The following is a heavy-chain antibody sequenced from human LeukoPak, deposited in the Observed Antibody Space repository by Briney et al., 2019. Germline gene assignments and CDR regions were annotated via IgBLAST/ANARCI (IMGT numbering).Heavy chain of an antibody. D-gene: IGHD3-3*01. J-gene: IGHJ6*02. Sequence: PGGSLRLSCAASGFTFSSYAMHWVRQAPGKGLEXXXVISYDGSNNYYADSVKGRFTISRDNSKNTLYLQMNSLRAEDTAVYYCARDRLEGTDYDFWSGYYHYYGMDVWGQGTTVTVSS. CDR1: GFTFSSYA. CDR3: ARDRLEGTDYDFWSGYYHYYGMDV. CDR2: ISYDGSNN. V-gene: IGHV3-30-3*01.